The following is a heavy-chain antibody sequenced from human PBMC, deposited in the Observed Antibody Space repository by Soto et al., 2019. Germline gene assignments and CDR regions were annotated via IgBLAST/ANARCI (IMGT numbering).Heavy chain of an antibody. CDR1: GGSFSGYY. J-gene: IGHJ5*02. Sequence: SETLSLTCAVYGGSFSGYYWSWIRQPPGKGLEWIGEINHSGSTNYNPSLKSRVTISVDTSKNQFSLKLSSVTAAGTAVYYCARLIAVAGSGRWFDPWGQGTLVTVSS. CDR2: INHSGST. CDR3: ARLIAVAGSGRWFDP. V-gene: IGHV4-34*01. D-gene: IGHD6-19*01.